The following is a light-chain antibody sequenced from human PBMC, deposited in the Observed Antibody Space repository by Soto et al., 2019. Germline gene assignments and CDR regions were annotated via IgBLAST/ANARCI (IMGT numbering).Light chain of an antibody. CDR1: QSLLHSDGYNC. CDR3: MQARETPIT. V-gene: IGKV2-28*01. J-gene: IGKJ5*01. Sequence: DIVMTQSPLSLPVTPGEPASISCRSSQSLLHSDGYNCLDWYLQKPGQSPKLLIYLGTNRATGVTDRFSGSGSGTDFTLKVSRVEAEDVGVYCCMQARETPITFGQGTRLEMK. CDR2: LGT.